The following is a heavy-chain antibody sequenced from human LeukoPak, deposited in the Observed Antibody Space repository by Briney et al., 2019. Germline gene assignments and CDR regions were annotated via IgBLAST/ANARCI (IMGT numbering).Heavy chain of an antibody. Sequence: PSETLSLTCTVSGGSISSYYWSWIRQPPGKGLEWIGYVYYSGSTNYNPSLKSRVTISVDTSKNQFSLKLSSVTAADTAVYYCARWPYSYDYDYWGQGTLVTVSS. J-gene: IGHJ4*02. CDR2: VYYSGST. CDR1: GGSISSYY. CDR3: ARWPYSYDYDY. D-gene: IGHD5-18*01. V-gene: IGHV4-59*08.